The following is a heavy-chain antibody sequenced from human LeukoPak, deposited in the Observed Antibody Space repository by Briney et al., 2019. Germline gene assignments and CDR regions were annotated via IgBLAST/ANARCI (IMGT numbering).Heavy chain of an antibody. CDR1: GGSISGYH. CDR2: VHYSGST. CDR3: AREMVDCTDSSCPNRYYYGMDV. Sequence: SETLSLTCTVSGGSISGYHWSLTRQPPGKGLECIGYVHYSGSTSYKPSLKSRVTISVDTSKNQFSLKLRSVTAADTAVYYCAREMVDCTDSSCPNRYYYGMDVWGQGTTVTVSS. D-gene: IGHD2-8*02. J-gene: IGHJ6*02. V-gene: IGHV4-59*01.